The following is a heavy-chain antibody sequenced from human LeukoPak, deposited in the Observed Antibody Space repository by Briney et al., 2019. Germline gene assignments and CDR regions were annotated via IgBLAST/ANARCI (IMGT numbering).Heavy chain of an antibody. V-gene: IGHV1-46*01. CDR1: GYTFTSYY. CDR3: ARSPYTYGSLFYLDY. Sequence: ASVKVSCKASGYTFTSYYMHWVRQAPGQGLEWMGMINPSGGSTSYAQKFQGKVTLTRDTSTSTVYMELSSLRSQDTAVYFCARSPYTYGSLFYLDYWGQGTLVTVSS. CDR2: INPSGGST. J-gene: IGHJ4*02. D-gene: IGHD5-18*01.